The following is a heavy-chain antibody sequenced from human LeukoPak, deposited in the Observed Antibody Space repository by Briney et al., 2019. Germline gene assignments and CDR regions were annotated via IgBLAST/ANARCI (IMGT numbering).Heavy chain of an antibody. CDR1: GFTFSSYS. CDR3: ARDFGFGYDYGDYVTIGSY. D-gene: IGHD4-17*01. Sequence: PGGSLRLSCAASGFTFSSYSMNWVRQAPGKGLEWVSSISSSSSYIYYADSVKGRFTISRDNAKNSLYLQMNSLRAEDTAVYYCARDFGFGYDYGDYVTIGSYWGQGTLVTVSS. V-gene: IGHV3-21*01. J-gene: IGHJ4*02. CDR2: ISSSSSYI.